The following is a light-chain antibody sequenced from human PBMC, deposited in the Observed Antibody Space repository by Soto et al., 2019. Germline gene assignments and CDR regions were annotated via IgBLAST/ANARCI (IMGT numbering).Light chain of an antibody. Sequence: QSVLMQPPTVSGAPGQTVTISCTGSSSNLGARYDVHWYQQVPGKAPKLLIFGSSDRASGVPDRFSGSKSGTSASLAITGLQADDEATYFCQSYDKSLSGSVFGGGTKLTVL. J-gene: IGLJ3*02. CDR2: GSS. CDR3: QSYDKSLSGSV. V-gene: IGLV1-40*01. CDR1: SSNLGARYD.